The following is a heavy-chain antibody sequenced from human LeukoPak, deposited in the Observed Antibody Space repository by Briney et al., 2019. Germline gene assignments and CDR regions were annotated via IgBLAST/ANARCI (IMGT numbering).Heavy chain of an antibody. CDR3: ARTHQRVVAAVTSWFDP. CDR1: GGSVSSGSYY. J-gene: IGHJ5*02. V-gene: IGHV4-39*07. Sequence: SETLSLTCTVSGGSVSSGSYYWGWLRRPPGKGLEWIGSVYYTGSTYYTPSLKSRVTMSVDTSKNQFSLKLSSVTAADTAVYYCARTHQRVVAAVTSWFDPWGQGTLVTVSS. CDR2: VYYTGST. D-gene: IGHD2-15*01.